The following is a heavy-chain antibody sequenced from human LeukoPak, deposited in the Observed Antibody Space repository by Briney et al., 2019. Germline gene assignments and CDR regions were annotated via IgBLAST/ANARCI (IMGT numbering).Heavy chain of an antibody. CDR2: ISGSGDST. CDR3: AKDRSGRVDWYFDL. CDR1: GFTFSSYA. D-gene: IGHD2-21*01. V-gene: IGHV3-23*01. Sequence: GGSLRLSCAASGFTFSSYAMSWVRQAPGKGLEWVSAISGSGDSTYYADSAKGRFTSSRDNSKNTLYLQMNSLRAEDTAVYYCAKDRSGRVDWYFDLWGHGTLVTVSS. J-gene: IGHJ2*01.